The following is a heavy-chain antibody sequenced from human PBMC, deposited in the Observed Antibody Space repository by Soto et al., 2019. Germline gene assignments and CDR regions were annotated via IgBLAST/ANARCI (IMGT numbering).Heavy chain of an antibody. CDR1: GFTFSSYG. CDR3: AKDRLRGGFLTTATTNGMDV. D-gene: IGHD1-26*01. J-gene: IGHJ6*02. Sequence: QVQLVESGGGVVQPGRSLRLSCAASGFTFSSYGMHWVRQAPGKGLEWVALISYDGSNKYYVDSVKGRFTISRDNSKNTLFLQMNSPRAGDTAVYYCAKDRLRGGFLTTATTNGMDVWGQGTTVTVSS. CDR2: ISYDGSNK. V-gene: IGHV3-30*18.